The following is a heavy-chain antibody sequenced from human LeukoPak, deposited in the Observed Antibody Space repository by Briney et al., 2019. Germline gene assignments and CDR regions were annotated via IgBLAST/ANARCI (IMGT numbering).Heavy chain of an antibody. CDR2: IIHSGST. V-gene: IGHV4-34*01. J-gene: IGHJ4*02. Sequence: SETLSLTCAVYVGSFNDYYWSWILQPPGKGLDWIGEIIHSGSTNYNPSLKSRVTISVETSKNQFSLKLSSVSAADTAVYYCARGSRTPDYWGQGTLVTVSS. CDR1: VGSFNDYY. CDR3: ARGSRTPDY.